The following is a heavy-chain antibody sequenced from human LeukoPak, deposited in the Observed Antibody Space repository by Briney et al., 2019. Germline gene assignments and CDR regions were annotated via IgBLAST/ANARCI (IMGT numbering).Heavy chain of an antibody. CDR2: IKQDGSEK. CDR3: ARVSPVLRFLEWNDTGYYFDY. V-gene: IGHV3-7*01. D-gene: IGHD3-3*01. J-gene: IGHJ4*02. CDR1: GFTFSSYW. Sequence: GGSLRLSCAASGFTFSSYWMSWVRQAPGKGLEWVVNIKQDGSEKYYVDSVKGRFTISRDNAKNSLYLQMNSLRAEDTAVYYCARVSPVLRFLEWNDTGYYFDYWGQGTLVTVSS.